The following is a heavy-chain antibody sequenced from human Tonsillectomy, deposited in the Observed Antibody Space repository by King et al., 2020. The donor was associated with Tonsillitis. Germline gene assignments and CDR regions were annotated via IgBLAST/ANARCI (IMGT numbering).Heavy chain of an antibody. V-gene: IGHV3-23*04. CDR3: AKAGVPL. Sequence: VQLVESGGGLVQSGGSLRLSCAASGFTFSSYAMSWGRQAPGKGLEWVAAISGSGGTTYYADSEKGRFTISRDNSKNTLYLQMNSLRADDTAVYYCAKAGVPLWGQGTMVTVSS. D-gene: IGHD3-10*01. CDR1: GFTFSSYA. J-gene: IGHJ3*01. CDR2: ISGSGGTT.